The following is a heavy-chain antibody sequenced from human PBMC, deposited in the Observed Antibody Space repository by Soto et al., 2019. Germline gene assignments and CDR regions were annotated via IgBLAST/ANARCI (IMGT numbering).Heavy chain of an antibody. CDR2: ISGSGGST. J-gene: IGHJ4*02. V-gene: IGHV3-23*01. Sequence: GGSLRLSCAASGFTFSSYAMSWVRQSPGKGLEWVSTISGSGGSTYSADSVKGRFTVSRDNSKNTLYLQMNSLRAEDTAVYYFSKRLSLDTSWYYWGPFDYWGQGTLVTVSS. CDR3: SKRLSLDTSWYYWGPFDY. CDR1: GFTFSSYA. D-gene: IGHD3-22*01.